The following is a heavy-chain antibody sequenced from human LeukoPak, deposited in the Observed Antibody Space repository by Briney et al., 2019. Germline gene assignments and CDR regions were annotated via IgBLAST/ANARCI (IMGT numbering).Heavy chain of an antibody. D-gene: IGHD1-20*01. V-gene: IGHV4-39*01. CDR2: IYYRGST. CDR3: VRLNNWNVRFDY. CDR1: GGSISSNTYY. J-gene: IGHJ4*02. Sequence: PSGTLSLTCTVSGGSISSNTYYWGWIRQPPGKGLEWIGNIYYRGSTYYNPSLMSRVTISVDTSKNQFSLKLSSVTAADTAVYYCVRLNNWNVRFDYWGQGTLVTVSS.